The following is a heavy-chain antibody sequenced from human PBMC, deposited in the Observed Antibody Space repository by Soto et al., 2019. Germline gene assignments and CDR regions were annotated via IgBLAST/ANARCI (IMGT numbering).Heavy chain of an antibody. CDR2: INTYNGNT. J-gene: IGHJ6*02. D-gene: IGHD3-16*01. Sequence: QVQLVQSGAEVKNPGASVKVSCKASGYTFTRYGIGWARQAPGQGLEWMGWINTYNGNTNYAQNVQGRVTLTTDTSPSTAYMELRSLRSNHTAIYYCAMVDVYVTPSPQDVWGQGTTVIVSS. CDR1: GYTFTRYG. CDR3: AMVDVYVTPSPQDV. V-gene: IGHV1-18*01.